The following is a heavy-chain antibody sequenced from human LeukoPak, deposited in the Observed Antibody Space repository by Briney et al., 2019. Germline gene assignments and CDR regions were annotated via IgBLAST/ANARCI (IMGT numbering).Heavy chain of an antibody. CDR3: AREFRAWNYYDSSGYYGN. D-gene: IGHD3-22*01. V-gene: IGHV3-23*01. CDR1: GFTLCSYE. J-gene: IGHJ4*02. Sequence: GGSLRLSCTLSGFTLCSYEMTWFRQAPGKGLEWVSNIGYSGGDTHYADSVKGRFTISRDNSKNTLYLQMNSLRAEDTAVYYCAREFRAWNYYDSSGYYGNWGQGTLVTVSS. CDR2: IGYSGGDT.